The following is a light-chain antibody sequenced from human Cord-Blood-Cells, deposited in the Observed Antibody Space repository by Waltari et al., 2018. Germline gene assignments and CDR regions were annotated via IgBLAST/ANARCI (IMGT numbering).Light chain of an antibody. CDR1: SSDVGSYNL. J-gene: IGLJ3*02. Sequence: QSALTQPAPVSGSPGQSLTISCTGTSSDVGSYNLVSWYQHHPGKAPKLMIYEGSKRPSGVSNRFSGSKSGNTASLTISGLQAEDEADYYCCSYAGSSTWVFGGGTKLTVL. V-gene: IGLV2-23*01. CDR3: CSYAGSSTWV. CDR2: EGS.